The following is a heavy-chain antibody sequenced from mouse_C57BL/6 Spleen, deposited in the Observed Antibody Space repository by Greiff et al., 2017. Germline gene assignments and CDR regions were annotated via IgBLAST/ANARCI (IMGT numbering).Heavy chain of an antibody. CDR1: GYTFTDYY. D-gene: IGHD2-3*01. CDR2: INPNNGGT. V-gene: IGHV1-26*01. Sequence: VQLQQSGPELVKPGASVKISCKASGYTFTDYYMNWVKQSHGKSLEWIGDINPNNGGTSYNQKFKGKAPLTVDKSSSTAYMELRSLTSEDSAVYYCARRGNDGFDYWGQGTTLTVSS. CDR3: ARRGNDGFDY. J-gene: IGHJ2*01.